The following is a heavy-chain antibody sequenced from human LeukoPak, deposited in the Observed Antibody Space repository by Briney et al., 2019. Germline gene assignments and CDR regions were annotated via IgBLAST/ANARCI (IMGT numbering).Heavy chain of an antibody. V-gene: IGHV1-2*02. CDR1: GYTFTGYY. CDR3: ARVDIAAAGERSWFDP. CDR2: INPNSGGT. Sequence: ASVKVSCKASGYTFTGYYMHWVRQAPGQGLERMGWINPNSGGTNYAQKFQGRVTMTRDTSISTAYMELSRLRSDDTAVYYCARVDIAAAGERSWFDPWGQGTLVTVSS. D-gene: IGHD6-13*01. J-gene: IGHJ5*02.